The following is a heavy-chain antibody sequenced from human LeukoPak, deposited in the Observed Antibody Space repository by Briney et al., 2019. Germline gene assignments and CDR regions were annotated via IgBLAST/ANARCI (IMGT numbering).Heavy chain of an antibody. V-gene: IGHV7-4-1*04. D-gene: IGHD5-18*01. J-gene: IGHJ3*02. CDR2: IKTNTGNP. CDR1: GYTFTGYY. Sequence: ASVKVSCKASGYTFTGYYMHWVRQAPGQGLEWMGWIKTNTGNPTYAQAFTGRFVFSLDISVSMAYLQITNLKSDDTATYYCARGYSHDREGAFDIWGQGTMVTVSS. CDR3: ARGYSHDREGAFDI.